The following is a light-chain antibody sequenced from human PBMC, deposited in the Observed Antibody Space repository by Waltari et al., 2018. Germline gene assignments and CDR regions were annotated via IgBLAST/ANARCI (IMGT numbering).Light chain of an antibody. CDR1: QSVLSNY. V-gene: IGKV3-20*01. CDR3: QQYGTSSALT. Sequence: EIVLTQSPATLSLSPGDTATLSCRASQSVLSNYLAWYQQQPGQAPSLLNYGASSRATGIPDRFSGSGSGTDFTLSISRLEHEDFAVYYCQQYGTSSALTFGGGTKLEIK. J-gene: IGKJ4*01. CDR2: GAS.